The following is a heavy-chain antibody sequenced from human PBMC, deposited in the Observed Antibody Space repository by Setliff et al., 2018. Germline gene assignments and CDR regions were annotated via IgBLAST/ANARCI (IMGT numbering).Heavy chain of an antibody. V-gene: IGHV3-21*01. CDR1: GFTFSSYS. CDR2: ISSSSSYI. Sequence: GGSLRLSCAASGFTFSSYSMNWVRQAPGKGLEWVSFISSSSSYIYYADSVKGRFTISRDNAKNSLYLQMNSLRAEDTAVYYCAREIQLERHDYYYGMDVWGQGTTVTVSS. CDR3: AREIQLERHDYYYGMDV. D-gene: IGHD1-1*01. J-gene: IGHJ6*02.